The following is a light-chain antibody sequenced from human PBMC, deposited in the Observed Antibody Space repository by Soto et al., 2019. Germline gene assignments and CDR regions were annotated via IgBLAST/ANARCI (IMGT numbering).Light chain of an antibody. Sequence: QSALTQPASVSGSPGQSITISRTGTSSDVGGYNHVSWYQQHPGKAPKLMIYEVSNRPSGVSNRFSGFKSGNTASLIISGLQAEDEADYYCSSYTSSDTVVFGGGTKLTVL. CDR2: EVS. CDR3: SSYTSSDTVV. V-gene: IGLV2-14*01. CDR1: SSDVGGYNH. J-gene: IGLJ2*01.